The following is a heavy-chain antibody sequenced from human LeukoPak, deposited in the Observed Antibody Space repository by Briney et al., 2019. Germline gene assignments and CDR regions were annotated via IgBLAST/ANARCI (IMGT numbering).Heavy chain of an antibody. V-gene: IGHV3-48*02. CDR1: GFTFSGYS. J-gene: IGHJ1*01. CDR2: ISASSSSI. D-gene: IGHD3-10*01. CDR3: ARRAAGRPGADYFQH. Sequence: PGGSLRLCCAASGFTFSGYSMNWVRQAVGKGLEWVSYISASSSSIYYADSVKGRFTISRDNAKNSLYLQMNSLRDEDTAVYYCARRAAGRPGADYFQHWGQGILVTVSS.